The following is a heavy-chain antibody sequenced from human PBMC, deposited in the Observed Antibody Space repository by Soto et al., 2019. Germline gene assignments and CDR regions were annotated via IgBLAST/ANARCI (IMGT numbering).Heavy chain of an antibody. D-gene: IGHD6-13*01. J-gene: IGHJ4*01. CDR2: ISGSGSRTI. Sequence: GGSLRLSCAASGFTFSSYAMSWVRQAPGKGLEWVSAISGSGSRTIYYADSMKGRFTVSRDNAKNSLYLQMSSLGDEDTAVYYCAREYGSTWYNFDYWGRGTLVTVSS. CDR3: AREYGSTWYNFDY. CDR1: GFTFSSYA. V-gene: IGHV3-23*01.